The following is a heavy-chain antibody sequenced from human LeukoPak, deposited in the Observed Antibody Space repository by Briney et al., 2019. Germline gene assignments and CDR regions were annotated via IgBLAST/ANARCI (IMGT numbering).Heavy chain of an antibody. CDR2: INSDGSWT. J-gene: IGHJ4*02. Sequence: GGSLRLSCAASGNYWMHWVRQVPGKGLVWVSHINSDGSWTSYADSVKGRFTISKDNAKNTVYLQMNSLRAEDTAVYYCVSFYETYWGRGALVTVS. V-gene: IGHV3-74*01. D-gene: IGHD2/OR15-2a*01. CDR3: VSFYETY. CDR1: GNYW.